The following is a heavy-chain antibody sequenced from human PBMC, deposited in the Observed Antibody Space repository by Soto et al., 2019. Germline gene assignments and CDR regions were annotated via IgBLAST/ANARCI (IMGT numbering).Heavy chain of an antibody. CDR2: IKQDGSEI. Sequence: GGSLRLSCAASGFTFSTCWMTWVRQAPGKGLEWVANIKQDGSEIHYVDSVRGRFTISRDNAKNSLYLHMDSLRAEDTAVYYCAKPSRVTTPLYYYYGMDVWGQGTTVTVSS. V-gene: IGHV3-7*03. CDR3: AKPSRVTTPLYYYYGMDV. CDR1: GFTFSTCW. D-gene: IGHD4-17*01. J-gene: IGHJ6*02.